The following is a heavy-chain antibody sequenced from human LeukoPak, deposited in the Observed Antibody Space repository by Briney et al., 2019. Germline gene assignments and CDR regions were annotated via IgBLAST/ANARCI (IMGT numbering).Heavy chain of an antibody. Sequence: SETLSLTCVFYGGSFGDYYGSWIRQRPGKGLEWIGEINHSGTAVFNPSLQSRITISVDSSKRQLSLRLTSVTAADTAVYYCAGGYSSGWYRWGQGTPVTVSS. D-gene: IGHD6-19*01. CDR2: INHSGTA. V-gene: IGHV4-34*01. J-gene: IGHJ4*02. CDR1: GGSFGDYY. CDR3: AGGYSSGWYR.